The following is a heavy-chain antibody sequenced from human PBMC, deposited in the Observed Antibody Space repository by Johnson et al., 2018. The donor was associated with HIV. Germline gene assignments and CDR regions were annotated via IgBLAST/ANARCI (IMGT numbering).Heavy chain of an antibody. CDR1: GFTFDDYA. CDR2: ISWNSGSI. Sequence: ELQLVESGGGLVQPGRSLRLSCAASGFTFDDYAMHWVRQAPGKGLEWVSGISWNSGSIGYADSVKGRFTISRDNAKNSLYLQMNSLRAEDTALYYCAKDITVVMHGAGAFDIWGQGTMVTVSS. J-gene: IGHJ3*02. V-gene: IGHV3-9*01. D-gene: IGHD4-23*01. CDR3: AKDITVVMHGAGAFDI.